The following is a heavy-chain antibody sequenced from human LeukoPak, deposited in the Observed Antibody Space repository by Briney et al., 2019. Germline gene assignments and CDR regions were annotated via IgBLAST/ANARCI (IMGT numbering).Heavy chain of an antibody. CDR2: ISYDESKK. V-gene: IGHV3-30*03. D-gene: IGHD2-2*01. CDR3: ARDPLQYCSSTSCYPLYFDY. CDR1: GFTFSSYG. Sequence: GRSLRLSCAASGFTFSSYGMHWFRQAPGKGLEWVAVISYDESKKYYGDSVRGRFTISRDNSKNTLYLQMNSLRAEDTAVYYCARDPLQYCSSTSCYPLYFDYWGQGTLVTVSS. J-gene: IGHJ4*02.